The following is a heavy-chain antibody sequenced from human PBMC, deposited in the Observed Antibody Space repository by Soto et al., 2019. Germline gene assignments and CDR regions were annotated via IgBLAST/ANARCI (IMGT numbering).Heavy chain of an antibody. CDR1: GFTFSSYA. J-gene: IGHJ6*02. D-gene: IGHD3-22*01. CDR2: VSGSGGRK. CDR3: AKDGAGGSSGYYRGNYYYYGMDV. V-gene: IGHV3-23*01. Sequence: PGGSLRLSCAASGFTFSSYAMSWVRQAPGKGLXXVSAVSGSGGRKYYQDHVKGRFTIYRETSTNTLYLQMNSLRAEDTAVYYCAKDGAGGSSGYYRGNYYYYGMDVWGQGTTVTVSS.